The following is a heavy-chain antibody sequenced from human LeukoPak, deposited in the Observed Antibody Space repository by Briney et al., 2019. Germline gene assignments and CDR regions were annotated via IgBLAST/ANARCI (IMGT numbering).Heavy chain of an antibody. J-gene: IGHJ4*02. D-gene: IGHD3-9*01. Sequence: SETLSLTCSVSGGSISSGSYYWSWIRQPAGKGLEWIGRIYTSGSTNYNPSLKSRVTISVDTSKNQFSLKLSSVTAADTAVYYCAREKRYYDILAGYYKAPPIDYWGQGTLVTVSS. CDR3: AREKRYYDILAGYYKAPPIDY. CDR2: IYTSGST. CDR1: GGSISSGSYY. V-gene: IGHV4-61*02.